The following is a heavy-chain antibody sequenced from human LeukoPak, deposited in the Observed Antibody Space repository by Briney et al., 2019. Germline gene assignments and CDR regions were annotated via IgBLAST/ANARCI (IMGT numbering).Heavy chain of an antibody. D-gene: IGHD1-7*01. V-gene: IGHV1-46*01. CDR3: ASSWNLDANWFDP. J-gene: IGHJ5*02. CDR1: GYTFTSYY. CDR2: INPSGGST. Sequence: ASVKVSCKVSGYTFTSYYMHWVRQAPGQGLEWMGIINPSGGSTSYAQKFQGRVTMTRDTSTSTVYMELSSLRSEDTAVYYCASSWNLDANWFDPWGQGTLVTVSS.